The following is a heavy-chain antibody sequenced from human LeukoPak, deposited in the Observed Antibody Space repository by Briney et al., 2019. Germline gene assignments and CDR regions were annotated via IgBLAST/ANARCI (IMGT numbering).Heavy chain of an antibody. CDR1: GFTFSLYG. CDR2: ISDDGAQQ. J-gene: IGHJ4*02. Sequence: GGSLRLSCAASGFTFSLYGLHWVRQASGKGLEWVAVISDDGAQQYYADSVKGRFTISRDNSRNTLYLQMNSLRIEDTAVYYCARIARARSGSDYWGQGTLVTVFS. V-gene: IGHV3-30-3*01. CDR3: ARIARARSGSDY. D-gene: IGHD3-10*01.